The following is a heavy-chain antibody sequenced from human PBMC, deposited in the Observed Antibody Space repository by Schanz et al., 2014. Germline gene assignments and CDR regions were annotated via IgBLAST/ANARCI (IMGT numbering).Heavy chain of an antibody. Sequence: VQLLESGGGLVRPGGSLRLSCAASGLTFSDYYMSWIRQAPGKGLEWVSSISWNSGSIDYADSVKGRFTISRDNAKNSLFLQMNSLSAEDTAVYYCAKVAPAATYLDSWGLGTLVTVSS. CDR1: GLTFSDYY. J-gene: IGHJ4*02. D-gene: IGHD2-2*01. CDR2: ISWNSGSI. CDR3: AKVAPAATYLDS. V-gene: IGHV3-11*03.